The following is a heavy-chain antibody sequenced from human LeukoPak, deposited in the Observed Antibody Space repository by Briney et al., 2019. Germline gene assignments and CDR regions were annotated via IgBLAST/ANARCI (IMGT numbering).Heavy chain of an antibody. J-gene: IGHJ4*02. CDR2: IKSKTDGGTT. V-gene: IGHV3-15*01. CDR3: TTGSDDPTYYFDY. Sequence: GGSLRLSCAASGFTFSNAWMSWVRQAPGKGLEWVGRIKSKTDGGTTDYAAPVKGRFTISRDDSKNMLYLQMNSLKTEDTAVYYCTTGSDDPTYYFDYWGQGTLVTVSS. CDR1: GFTFSNAW. D-gene: IGHD1-1*01.